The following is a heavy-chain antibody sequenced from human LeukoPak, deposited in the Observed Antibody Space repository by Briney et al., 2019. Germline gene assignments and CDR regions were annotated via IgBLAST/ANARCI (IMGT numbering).Heavy chain of an antibody. J-gene: IGHJ4*02. CDR1: GNSFSNHSAT. V-gene: IGHV6-1*01. CDR3: SRGRGDIDFDY. Sequence: SHTLSVTCDISGNSFSNHSATWNWITQSPSRGLEWLGRAYCRSKRYTDYAVYVKSRITINPDTSRNQFSLQLNSGTPEATAVYYCSRGRGDIDFDYWGQGTLVIVSP. CDR2: AYCRSKRYT.